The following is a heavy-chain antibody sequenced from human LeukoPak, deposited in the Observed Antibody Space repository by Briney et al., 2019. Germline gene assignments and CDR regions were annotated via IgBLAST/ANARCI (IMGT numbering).Heavy chain of an antibody. V-gene: IGHV1-69*13. J-gene: IGHJ4*02. CDR3: AREVYPFGIDY. Sequence: ASVKVSCKASGGTFISYAISWVRQAPGQGLEWMGGIIPIFGTANYAQKFQGRVTITADESTSTAYMELSSLRSEDTAVYYCAREVYPFGIDYWAREPWSPSPQ. D-gene: IGHD3-16*01. CDR1: GGTFISYA. CDR2: IIPIFGTA.